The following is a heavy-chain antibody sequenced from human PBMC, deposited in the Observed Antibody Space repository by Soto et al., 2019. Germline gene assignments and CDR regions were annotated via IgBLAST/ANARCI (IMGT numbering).Heavy chain of an antibody. Sequence: PSETLSLTCAVSGGSISSGGYSWSWIRQPPGKGLEWIGYIYHSGSTYYNPSLKSRVTISVDRSKNHFSLKLSSVTAADTAVYYCGRGDYAWGCYDGMEVWGQGTTVTVSS. V-gene: IGHV4-30-2*01. D-gene: IGHD2-2*01. CDR2: IYHSGST. CDR3: GRGDYAWGCYDGMEV. CDR1: GGSISSGGYS. J-gene: IGHJ6*02.